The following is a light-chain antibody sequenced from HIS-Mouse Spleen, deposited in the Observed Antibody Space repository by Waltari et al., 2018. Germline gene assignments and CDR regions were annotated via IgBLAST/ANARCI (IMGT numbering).Light chain of an antibody. Sequence: QSALTQPASVSGSPGQSITIPCTGTSREVGSYNLVSWYQQHPGKAPQLMIYEGSKRPSGVSNRFSGSKSGNTASLTISGLQAEDEADYYCCSYAGSSTYVFGTGTKVTVL. CDR3: CSYAGSSTYV. CDR2: EGS. J-gene: IGLJ1*01. V-gene: IGLV2-23*01. CDR1: SREVGSYNL.